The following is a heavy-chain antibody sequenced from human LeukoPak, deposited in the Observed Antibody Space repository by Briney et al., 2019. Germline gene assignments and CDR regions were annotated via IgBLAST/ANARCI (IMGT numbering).Heavy chain of an antibody. D-gene: IGHD3-3*01. CDR2: IYYSGST. CDR1: GGSISSSSYY. J-gene: IGHJ4*02. Sequence: SETLSLTCTVSGGSISSSSYYWGWIRQPPGKGLEWIGSIYYSGSTYYNPSLKSRVTISVDTSKNQFSLKLSSVTAADTAVYYWARQFRRWSDGDQIDYWGQGTLVTVSS. V-gene: IGHV4-39*01. CDR3: ARQFRRWSDGDQIDY.